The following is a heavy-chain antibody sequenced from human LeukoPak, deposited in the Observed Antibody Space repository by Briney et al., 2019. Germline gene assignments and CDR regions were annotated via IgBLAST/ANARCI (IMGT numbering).Heavy chain of an antibody. CDR1: GFTFSSYE. CDR2: ISSSGSTI. Sequence: GGSLRLSCAASGFTFSSYEMNWVRQAPGKGVEWVSYISSSGSTIYYADSVKGRFTISRDNAKNSLYLQMNSLRAEDTAVYYCASGSGLFDYWGQGTLVTVSS. V-gene: IGHV3-48*03. D-gene: IGHD2-15*01. CDR3: ASGSGLFDY. J-gene: IGHJ4*02.